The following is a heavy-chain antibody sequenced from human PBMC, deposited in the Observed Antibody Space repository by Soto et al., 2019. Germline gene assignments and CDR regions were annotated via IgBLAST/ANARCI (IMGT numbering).Heavy chain of an antibody. Sequence: SETLSLTCTVSGGSISSGDYYWSWIRQPPGKGLEWIVYIYYSGSTYYNPSLKSRVTISVDTSKNQFSLKLSSVTAADTAVYYCARAIAVAGKIDYWGQGTLVTVSS. J-gene: IGHJ4*02. CDR2: IYYSGST. V-gene: IGHV4-30-4*01. CDR3: ARAIAVAGKIDY. D-gene: IGHD6-19*01. CDR1: GGSISSGDYY.